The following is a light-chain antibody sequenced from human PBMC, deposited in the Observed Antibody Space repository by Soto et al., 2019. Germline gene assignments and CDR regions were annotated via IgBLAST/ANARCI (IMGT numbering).Light chain of an antibody. CDR1: DSDVAAYDY. J-gene: IGLJ3*02. CDR2: EVS. Sequence: QSVLTQPASVSGSPGQSITISCTGTDSDVAAYDYVSWYQHHPGKAPKLMIYEVSARPSGVSNRFSDSKSGNTASLTISGLQAEDEADYYCSSYSRGVTLVFGGGTKLTV. V-gene: IGLV2-14*01. CDR3: SSYSRGVTLV.